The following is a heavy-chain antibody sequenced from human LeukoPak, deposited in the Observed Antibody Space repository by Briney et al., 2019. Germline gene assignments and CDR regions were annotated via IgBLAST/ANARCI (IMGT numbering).Heavy chain of an antibody. CDR3: ARAEYSSGWPYYYYYYYMDV. CDR2: VNPNSGNT. V-gene: IGHV1-8*01. CDR1: GYTFTSYD. D-gene: IGHD6-19*01. J-gene: IGHJ6*03. Sequence: GASVKVSCKTSGYTFTSYDLNWVRQATGQGLEWMGWVNPNSGNTGYAQKFQGRVTMTMDPSISTAYMELSSLRSEDTAVYYCARAEYSSGWPYYYYYYYMDVWGKGTTVTVSS.